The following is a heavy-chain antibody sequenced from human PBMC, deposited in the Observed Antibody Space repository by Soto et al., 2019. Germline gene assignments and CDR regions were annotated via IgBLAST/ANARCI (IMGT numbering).Heavy chain of an antibody. CDR3: TRHRLWFGIDDAFDI. CDR2: IRSKANSYAT. Sequence: GGSLRLSCAASGFTFSGSAMHWVRQASGKGPEWVGRIRSKANSYATAYAASVKGRFTISRDDSKNTAYLQMNSLKTEDTAVYYCTRHRLWFGIDDAFDIWGQGTMVTVSS. D-gene: IGHD3-10*01. CDR1: GFTFSGSA. V-gene: IGHV3-73*01. J-gene: IGHJ3*02.